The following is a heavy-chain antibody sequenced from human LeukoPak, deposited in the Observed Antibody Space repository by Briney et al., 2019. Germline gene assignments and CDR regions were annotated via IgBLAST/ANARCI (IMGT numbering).Heavy chain of an antibody. CDR2: ISYDGSNK. J-gene: IGHJ4*02. CDR1: GFTFSSYG. CDR3: AQGSSSWYAQDY. Sequence: PGGSLRLSCAASGFTFSSYGMHWVRQAPGKGLEWVAVISYDGSNKYYADSVKGRFTISRDNSKNTLYLQMNSLRAEDTAVYYCAQGSSSWYAQDYWGQGTLVTVSS. D-gene: IGHD6-13*01. V-gene: IGHV3-30*18.